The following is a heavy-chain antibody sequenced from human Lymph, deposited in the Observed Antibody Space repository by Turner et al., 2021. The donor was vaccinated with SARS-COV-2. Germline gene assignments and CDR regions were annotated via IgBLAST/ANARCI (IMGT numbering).Heavy chain of an antibody. V-gene: IGHV3-33*01. D-gene: IGHD5-12*01. CDR3: ARVKGYNGYDLRYYYGMDV. CDR2: IWYDGSNK. Sequence: QVQLVESGGGVVQPGRSLRLACAASGFTFSSYGMHWVRQAPGKGLGWVAVIWYDGSNKYYADSVKGRFTISRDNSKNTLYLQMKSLRAEDTAVYYCARVKGYNGYDLRYYYGMDVWGQGTTVTVSS. J-gene: IGHJ6*02. CDR1: GFTFSSYG.